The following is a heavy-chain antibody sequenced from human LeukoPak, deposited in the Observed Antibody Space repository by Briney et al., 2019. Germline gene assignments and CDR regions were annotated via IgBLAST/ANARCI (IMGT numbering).Heavy chain of an antibody. CDR2: ISYDGSKK. CDR3: AKDGGSASYLYFDY. D-gene: IGHD3-10*01. Sequence: GRSLRLSCAASGFTFSDYGRHWVSQAPGKGLECKAFISYDGSKKFYADSVKGRFTISRDRSKNTLYLQMNSLTTDDTAVYYCAKDGGSASYLYFDYLGQGTLVTVSS. V-gene: IGHV3-30*18. CDR1: GFTFSDYG. J-gene: IGHJ4*02.